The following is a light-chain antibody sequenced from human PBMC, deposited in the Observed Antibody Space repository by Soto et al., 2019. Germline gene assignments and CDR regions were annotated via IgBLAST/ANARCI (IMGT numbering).Light chain of an antibody. Sequence: EIVLTQSPGTLSLSPGERATLSCRASQSISNDHLAWYQQKPGQAPRLLIYDASTRATGIPARFSGSGSGTEFTLTISSLQSEDFAVYYCQQYNNWPPITFGQGTRLEIK. CDR2: DAS. CDR3: QQYNNWPPIT. CDR1: QSISND. J-gene: IGKJ5*01. V-gene: IGKV3-15*01.